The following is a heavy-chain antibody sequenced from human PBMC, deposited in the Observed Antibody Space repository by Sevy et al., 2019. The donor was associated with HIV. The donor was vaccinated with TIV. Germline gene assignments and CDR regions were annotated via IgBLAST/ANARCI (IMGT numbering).Heavy chain of an antibody. V-gene: IGHV4-59*01. CDR2: IYYSGST. J-gene: IGHJ4*02. CDR1: GGSISSYY. D-gene: IGHD6-19*01. CDR3: ARALRVAGHFDY. Sequence: SETLSLTCTVSGGSISSYYWSWIRQPPGKGLEWIGYIYYSGSTNYNPSLKSRVTISVDTSKNQFSLKLSSVTAADTAVYYCARALRVAGHFDYWGQGTLVTVSS.